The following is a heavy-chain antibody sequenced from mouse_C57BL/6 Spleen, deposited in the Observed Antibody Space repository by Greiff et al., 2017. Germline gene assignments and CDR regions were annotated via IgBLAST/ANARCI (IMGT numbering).Heavy chain of an antibody. D-gene: IGHD2-4*01. V-gene: IGHV1-64*01. Sequence: VQLQQPGAELVKPGASVKLSCKASGYTFTSYWMHWVKQGPGQGLEWIGMIHPNSGSTNYNEKFKSKATLTVDKSSSTAYMQLSSLTSEDSAVYYCARVNGDYDEWFAYWGQGTLVTVSA. J-gene: IGHJ3*01. CDR3: ARVNGDYDEWFAY. CDR2: IHPNSGST. CDR1: GYTFTSYW.